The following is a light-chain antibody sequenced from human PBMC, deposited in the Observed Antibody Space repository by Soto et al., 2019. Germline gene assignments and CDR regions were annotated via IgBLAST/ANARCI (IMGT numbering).Light chain of an antibody. J-gene: IGKJ1*01. V-gene: IGKV4-1*01. CDR1: PSVLYSANNKDY. CDR2: WAS. CDR3: QQYYSTPWT. Sequence: DIVMTQSPDSLAVSLGERATINCRSSPSVLYSANNKDYLAWYQKKPVQPPKLLIYWASARESGVPDRFSGSGSGTDFTLTISSLQAEDVAVYYCQQYYSTPWTFGQGTKVEIK.